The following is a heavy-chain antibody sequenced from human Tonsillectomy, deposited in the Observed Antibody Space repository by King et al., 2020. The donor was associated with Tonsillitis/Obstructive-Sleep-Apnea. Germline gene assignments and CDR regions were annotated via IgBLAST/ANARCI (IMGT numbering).Heavy chain of an antibody. J-gene: IGHJ3*02. CDR3: AVAWDYYDSSDRGDAFDI. CDR1: GGSISSYY. V-gene: IGHV4-59*01. D-gene: IGHD3-22*01. CDR2: IYYSGST. Sequence: VQLQESGPGLVKPSETLSLTCTVSGGSISSYYWSWIRQPPGKGLEWIGYIYYSGSTNYNPSLKSRVTISVDTSKKQFSLKLSSVTAPDTAVYYCAVAWDYYDSSDRGDAFDIWGQGTMVTVSS.